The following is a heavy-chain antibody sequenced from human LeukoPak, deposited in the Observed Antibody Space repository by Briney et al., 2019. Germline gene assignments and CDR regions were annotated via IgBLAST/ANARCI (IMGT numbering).Heavy chain of an antibody. D-gene: IGHD2-2*01. CDR1: GGSISSYY. Sequence: PSETLSLTCTVSGGSISSYYWSWIRQPPGKGLEWIGYIYYSGGTNYNPSLKSRVTISVDTSKNQFSLKLSSVTAADTAVYYCARIPVYCSSTSCSLEYYFDYWGQGTLVTVSS. J-gene: IGHJ4*02. V-gene: IGHV4-59*01. CDR3: ARIPVYCSSTSCSLEYYFDY. CDR2: IYYSGGT.